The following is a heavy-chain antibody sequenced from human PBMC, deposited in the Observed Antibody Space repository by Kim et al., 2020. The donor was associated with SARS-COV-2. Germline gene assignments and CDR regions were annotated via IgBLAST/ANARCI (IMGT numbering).Heavy chain of an antibody. V-gene: IGHV3-48*02. J-gene: IGHJ6*02. Sequence: GGSLRLSCAASGFNFNTYSMNWVRQAPGKGLEWVSYISSSSTTMYYADSVRGRFTISRDNAKNSLFLQMNSLRDEDTAVYYCARCPLSMTMVRGMITTTLLYSYTMDAWGQGTTVTVSS. CDR3: ARCPLSMTMVRGMITTTLLYSYTMDA. D-gene: IGHD3-10*01. CDR1: GFNFNTYS. CDR2: ISSSSTTM.